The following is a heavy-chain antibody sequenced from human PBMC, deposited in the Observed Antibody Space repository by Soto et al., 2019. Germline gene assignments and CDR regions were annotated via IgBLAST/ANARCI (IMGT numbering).Heavy chain of an antibody. CDR2: IYYSGST. D-gene: IGHD6-19*01. J-gene: IGHJ3*02. V-gene: IGHV4-59*12. CDR1: GGSISSYY. CDR3: ARRIAVAGRGAFDI. Sequence: SETLSLTCTVSGGSISSYYWSWIRQPPGKGLEWIGYIYYSGSTNYNPSLKSRVTISVDTSKNQFSLKLSSVTAADTAVYYCARRIAVAGRGAFDIWGQGTMVTVSS.